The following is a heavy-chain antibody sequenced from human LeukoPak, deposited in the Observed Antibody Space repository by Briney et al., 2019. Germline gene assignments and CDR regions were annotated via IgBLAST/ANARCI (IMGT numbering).Heavy chain of an antibody. CDR3: AKWEWELISY. V-gene: IGHV3-7*01. D-gene: IGHD1-26*01. J-gene: IGHJ4*02. CDR2: IKQDGSEK. Sequence: GGSLRLSCAASGFTFSSYWMSWVRQAPGKGLEWVANIKQDGSEKYYVDSVKGRFTISRDSSKSTVDLQMNSLRAEDTAVYYCAKWEWELISYWGQGTLVTVPS. CDR1: GFTFSSYW.